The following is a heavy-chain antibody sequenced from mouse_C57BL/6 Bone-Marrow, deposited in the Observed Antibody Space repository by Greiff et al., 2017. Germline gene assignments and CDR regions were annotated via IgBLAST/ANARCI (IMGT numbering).Heavy chain of an antibody. CDR2: IYPSDSYT. Sequence: VQLQQPGAELVKPGASVKLSCKASGYTFTSYWMQWVKQRPGQGLEWIGEIYPSDSYTNYNQKFKGKATLTVDTSSSTAYMQLSSLTSEDSAVYYCARFGYYEAYWGQGTLVTVSA. J-gene: IGHJ3*01. D-gene: IGHD2-3*01. CDR1: GYTFTSYW. V-gene: IGHV1-50*01. CDR3: ARFGYYEAY.